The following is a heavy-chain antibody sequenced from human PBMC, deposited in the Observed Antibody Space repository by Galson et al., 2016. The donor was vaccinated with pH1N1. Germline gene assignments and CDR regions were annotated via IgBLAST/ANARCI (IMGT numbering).Heavy chain of an antibody. Sequence: SLRLSCAASGFTVSPNDMSWFRQAPGKGLEWVSVIYSGGNTYYTGSVKGRFTISRDSSKNTLYLQMNSLRPEDTAVYYCARGYPGFSYYGMDVWGQGTTVTVSS. D-gene: IGHD2-15*01. J-gene: IGHJ6*02. V-gene: IGHV3-53*01. CDR3: ARGYPGFSYYGMDV. CDR2: IYSGGNT. CDR1: GFTVSPND.